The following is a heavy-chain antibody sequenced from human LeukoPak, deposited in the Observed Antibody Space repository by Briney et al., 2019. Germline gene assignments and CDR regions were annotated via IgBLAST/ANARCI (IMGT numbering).Heavy chain of an antibody. CDR2: IRYDGSNK. CDR3: ARDMGCSSTSCYSGYYYYYYMDV. V-gene: IGHV3-30*02. CDR1: GFTFSSYG. D-gene: IGHD2-2*01. J-gene: IGHJ6*03. Sequence: EGSLRLSCAASGFTFSSYGMHWVRQAPGKGLEWVAFIRYDGSNKYYADSVKGRFAISRDNSKNTLYLQMNSLRAEDTAVYYCARDMGCSSTSCYSGYYYYYYMDVWGKGTTVTVSS.